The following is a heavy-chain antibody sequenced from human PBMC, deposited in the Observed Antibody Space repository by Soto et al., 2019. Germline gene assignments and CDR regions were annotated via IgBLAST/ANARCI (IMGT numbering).Heavy chain of an antibody. J-gene: IGHJ4*02. Sequence: GGSLRLSCSASGFPFSEYSMYWVRQTPGKGLEYVSAIGPNGNGPYYADSVKGRFTISRDNSENKLYLQMNSLTAEDTAVYYCAREGVHNYTEYYFDYWGQGTLVTVSS. CDR2: IGPNGNGP. CDR1: GFPFSEYS. CDR3: AREGVHNYTEYYFDY. D-gene: IGHD3-10*01. V-gene: IGHV3-64*04.